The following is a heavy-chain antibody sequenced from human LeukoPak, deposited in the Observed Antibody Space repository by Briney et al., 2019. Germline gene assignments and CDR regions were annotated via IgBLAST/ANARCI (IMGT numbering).Heavy chain of an antibody. CDR2: IKQDGSEK. V-gene: IGHV3-7*03. CDR3: ARQALSYCGGDLHLCYFDY. CDR1: GFTFSSYW. D-gene: IGHD2-21*02. Sequence: GGSLRLSCAASGFTFSSYWMSWVRQAPGKGLEWVANIKQDGSEKYYVDSVKGRFTISRDNAKNSLYLQMNSLRAEDAAVYYCARQALSYCGGDLHLCYFDYWGQGTLVTVSS. J-gene: IGHJ4*02.